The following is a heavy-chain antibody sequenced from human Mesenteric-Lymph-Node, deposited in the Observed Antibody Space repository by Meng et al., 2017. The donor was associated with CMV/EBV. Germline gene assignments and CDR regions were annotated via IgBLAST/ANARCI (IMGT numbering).Heavy chain of an antibody. Sequence: QVCEDLLKPSADRAVTCAVYGGSFSGYYWNWIRQSPEKGLEWIGEINHSGSTTYNPSFTSRIIISVDTSTNQISLNMSSVTAADTAVYYCARGSSYDILTGYFGYWGQGALVTVSS. D-gene: IGHD3-9*01. CDR1: GGSFSGYY. V-gene: IGHV4-34*01. J-gene: IGHJ4*02. CDR3: ARGSSYDILTGYFGY. CDR2: INHSGST.